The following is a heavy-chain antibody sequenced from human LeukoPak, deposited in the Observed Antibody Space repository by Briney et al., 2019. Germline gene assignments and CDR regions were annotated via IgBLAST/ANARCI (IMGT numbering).Heavy chain of an antibody. D-gene: IGHD6-19*01. CDR3: AARSIGSGRTSPFDY. V-gene: IGHV4-59*01. CDR1: GGYISRYY. J-gene: IGHJ4*02. CDR2: IYYSGNT. Sequence: PSETLSLTCTVSGGYISRYYWSWIRQPPGKGLEWIGYIYYSGNTNYHPSLKSRVPISVDTSKNQFSMKLSSETAADTAVYSCAARSIGSGRTSPFDYWGQGTLVIVSS.